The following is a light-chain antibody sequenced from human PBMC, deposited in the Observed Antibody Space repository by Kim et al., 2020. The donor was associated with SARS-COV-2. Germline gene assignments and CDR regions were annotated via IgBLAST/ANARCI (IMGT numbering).Light chain of an antibody. J-gene: IGKJ3*01. CDR3: QQSYSTPFT. V-gene: IGKV1-39*01. Sequence: DIQMTQSPSSLSASVGDRVTITCRASQSISSYLNWYQQKPGNAPKLLIYAASSLQSGVPSRFSGSGSGTDFTLTISSLQPEDFATYYCQQSYSTPFTFGPVTKVDIK. CDR1: QSISSY. CDR2: AAS.